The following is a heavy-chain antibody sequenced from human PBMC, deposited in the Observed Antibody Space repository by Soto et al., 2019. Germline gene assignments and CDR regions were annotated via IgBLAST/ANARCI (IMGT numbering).Heavy chain of an antibody. CDR2: FDPEDGET. CDR3: ATVVYCTNGVCYYYYGMDV. CDR1: GYTLTELS. V-gene: IGHV1-24*01. Sequence: QVQLVQSGAEVKKPGASVKVSCKVSGYTLTELSMHWVRQAPGKGLEWMGGFDPEDGETIYAQKFQGRVTMTEDTSTDTAYMELSSLRSEDTAVYYCATVVYCTNGVCYYYYGMDVWGQGTTVTVSS. D-gene: IGHD2-8*01. J-gene: IGHJ6*02.